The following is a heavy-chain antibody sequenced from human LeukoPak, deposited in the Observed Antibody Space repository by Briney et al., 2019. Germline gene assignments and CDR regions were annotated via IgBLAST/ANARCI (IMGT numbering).Heavy chain of an antibody. CDR3: ARDPSKAYGSGSYYNPWFDY. CDR1: GGSISSGSYY. D-gene: IGHD3-10*01. V-gene: IGHV4-61*02. J-gene: IGHJ4*02. Sequence: SQTLSLTCTVSGGSISSGSYYWSWIRQPAGKGLEWIGRIYTSGSTNYNPSLKSRVTISVDTSKNQFSLKLSSVTAADTAVYYCARDPSKAYGSGSYYNPWFDYWGQGTLVIVSS. CDR2: IYTSGST.